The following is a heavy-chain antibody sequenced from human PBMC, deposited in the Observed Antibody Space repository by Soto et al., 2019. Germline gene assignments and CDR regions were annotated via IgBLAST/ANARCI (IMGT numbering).Heavy chain of an antibody. CDR2: IWYDGSNK. D-gene: IGHD6-13*01. CDR3: ARNSLIAAAGLFDP. CDR1: GFTFSSYG. Sequence: GGSLRLSCAASGFTFSSYGMHWVRQAPGKGLEWVAVIWYDGSNKYYADSVKGRFTISRDNSKNTLYLQMNSLRAEDTAVYYCARNSLIAAAGLFDPWGQGTLVTVSS. J-gene: IGHJ5*02. V-gene: IGHV3-33*01.